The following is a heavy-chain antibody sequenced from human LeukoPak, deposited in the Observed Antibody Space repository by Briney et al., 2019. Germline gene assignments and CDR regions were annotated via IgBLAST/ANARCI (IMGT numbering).Heavy chain of an antibody. CDR2: INHSGST. D-gene: IGHD1-1*01. J-gene: IGHJ5*02. CDR1: GGSISSYY. Sequence: SETLSLTCTVSGGSISSYYWSWIRQPPGKGLEWIGEINHSGSTNYNPSLKSRVTISVDTSKNQFSLKLSSVTAADTAVYYCARGWYNCWFDPWGQGTLVTVSS. V-gene: IGHV4-34*01. CDR3: ARGWYNCWFDP.